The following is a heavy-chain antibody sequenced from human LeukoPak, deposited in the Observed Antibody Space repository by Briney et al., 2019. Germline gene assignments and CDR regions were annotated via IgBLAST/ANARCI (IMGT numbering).Heavy chain of an antibody. CDR1: GGSISSYY. V-gene: IGHV4-4*07. J-gene: IGHJ4*02. CDR2: IYTSGST. CDR3: ARDPVAGTSFDY. D-gene: IGHD6-19*01. Sequence: SETLSLTCTVSGGSISSYYWSWIRQPAGEGLEWIGRIYTSGSTNYNPSLKSRVTMSVDTSKNQFSLKLSSVTAADTAVYYCARDPVAGTSFDYWGQGTLVTVSS.